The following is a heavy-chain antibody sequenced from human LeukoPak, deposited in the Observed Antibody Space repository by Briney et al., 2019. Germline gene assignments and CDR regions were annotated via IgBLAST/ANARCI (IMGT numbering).Heavy chain of an antibody. V-gene: IGHV4-38-2*02. CDR1: DYSISSNYY. J-gene: IGHJ6*03. D-gene: IGHD1-26*01. Sequence: SETLSLTCTVSDYSISSNYYYWGWIRQPPAKGLEWIGNIHLTGTADYNPSLKSRVTISIDTSKNQFSLKLTSVTAADTAVYYCARDPGYSGTYKNAYYYYYYMDVWGKGTTVTVSS. CDR3: ARDPGYSGTYKNAYYYYYYMDV. CDR2: IHLTGTA.